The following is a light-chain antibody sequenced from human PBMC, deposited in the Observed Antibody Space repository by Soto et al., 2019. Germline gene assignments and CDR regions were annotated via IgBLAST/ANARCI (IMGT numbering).Light chain of an antibody. CDR3: QHYNSYSYA. CDR2: KAS. CDR1: QTISSW. J-gene: IGKJ1*01. V-gene: IGKV1-5*03. Sequence: DIQMTQSPSTLSGSVGDRVTITCRASQTISSWLAWYQQKPGKAPKLLIYKASTLKSGVPSRFSGSGSGTEFTLTISSLQPDDFVTYCSQHYNSYSYAFGHGTQVDSK.